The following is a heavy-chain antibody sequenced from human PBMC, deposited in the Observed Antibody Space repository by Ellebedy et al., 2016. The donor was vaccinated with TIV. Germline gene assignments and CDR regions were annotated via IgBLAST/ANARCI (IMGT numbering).Heavy chain of an antibody. Sequence: GESLKISCAASGLTFSSHAMSWVRQAPGKGLEWVSSISDSGGNTYYADSVKGRFTIYRDNSKNTLYLQMNSLRAEDTAVYYCARDPVGVGPAFDVWGPGTVVTVSS. CDR2: ISDSGGNT. J-gene: IGHJ3*01. CDR3: ARDPVGVGPAFDV. D-gene: IGHD4-23*01. V-gene: IGHV3-23*01. CDR1: GLTFSSHA.